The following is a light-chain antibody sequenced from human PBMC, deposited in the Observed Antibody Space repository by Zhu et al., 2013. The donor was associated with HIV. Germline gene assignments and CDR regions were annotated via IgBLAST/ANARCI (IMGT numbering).Light chain of an antibody. J-gene: IGKJ1*01. Sequence: DIQMTQSPSTLSASVGDRVTITCRASQSISTWLAWYQQKAGKAPKVLIYDASRLESGVPSRFSGSGSGTEFTLTISSLQPDDFATYYCQQYNSYWTFGQGTKVEIK. V-gene: IGKV1-5*01. CDR1: QSISTW. CDR2: DAS. CDR3: QQYNSYWT.